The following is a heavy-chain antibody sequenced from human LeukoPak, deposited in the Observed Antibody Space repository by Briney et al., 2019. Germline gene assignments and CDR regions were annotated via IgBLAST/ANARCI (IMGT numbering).Heavy chain of an antibody. Sequence: GGSLRLSCAASGFTFSSYWMHWVRQAPGKGLEWVSAISGSGGSIYYADSVKGRFTISRDNSKNTLYLQMNSLRAEDTAVYYCAKDRIAVAGTSNWFDPWGQGTLVTVSS. CDR3: AKDRIAVAGTSNWFDP. CDR1: GFTFSSYW. D-gene: IGHD6-19*01. J-gene: IGHJ5*02. V-gene: IGHV3-23*01. CDR2: ISGSGGSI.